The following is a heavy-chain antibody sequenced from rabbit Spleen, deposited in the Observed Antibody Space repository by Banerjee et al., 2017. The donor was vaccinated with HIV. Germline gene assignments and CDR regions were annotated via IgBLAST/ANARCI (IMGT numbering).Heavy chain of an antibody. Sequence: QSLEESGGGLVQPEGSVTLTCTASGFSFSSSYYMCWVRQAPGKGLEWIGSIYTGGSGSTACASWAKGRFTISKTSSTTVTLQMASLTVADTATYFCTRVSETSGWGEDLWGQGTLVTAS. CDR1: GFSFSSSYY. V-gene: IGHV1S40*01. CDR2: IYTGGSGST. CDR3: TRVSETSGWGEDL. J-gene: IGHJ4*01. D-gene: IGHD4-1*01.